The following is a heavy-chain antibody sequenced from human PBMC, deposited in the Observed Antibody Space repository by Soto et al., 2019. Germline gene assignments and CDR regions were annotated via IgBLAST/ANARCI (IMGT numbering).Heavy chain of an antibody. Sequence: QVQLVQSGAEVKNPGASVKVSCKTSGYTFTSYGIGWARQAPGQGLEWMGWINTYNGNTNYAQNRQGRVTLTTDTSTSTAYMELRSLRSNDTAIYYCAMVDVYVTPSPQDVWGQGTTVTVSS. J-gene: IGHJ6*02. CDR1: GYTFTSYG. D-gene: IGHD3-16*01. V-gene: IGHV1-18*01. CDR3: AMVDVYVTPSPQDV. CDR2: INTYNGNT.